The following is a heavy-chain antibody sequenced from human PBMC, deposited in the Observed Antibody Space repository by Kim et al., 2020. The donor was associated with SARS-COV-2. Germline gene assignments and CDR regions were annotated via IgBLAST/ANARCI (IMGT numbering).Heavy chain of an antibody. CDR3: VREMSDYGSGAAPDYFDY. CDR1: GYTFTNYA. V-gene: IGHV7-4-1*02. CDR2: INTNTGNT. J-gene: IGHJ4*01. D-gene: IGHD3-10*01. Sequence: ASVKVSCKASGYTFTNYAMNWVRQAPGQGLEWMGWINTNTGNTSYAQGFPGRFVFTLDTSVSTAYLQLSSLKAEDTALYYCVREMSDYGSGAAPDYFDY.